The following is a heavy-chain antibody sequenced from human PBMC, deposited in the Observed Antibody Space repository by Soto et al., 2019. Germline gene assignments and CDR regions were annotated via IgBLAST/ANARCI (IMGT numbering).Heavy chain of an antibody. CDR2: VNPISGNT. CDR1: GYTFTKYD. CDR3: ATSRINMIRGVFYYGLDV. D-gene: IGHD3-10*01. V-gene: IGHV1-8*01. J-gene: IGHJ6*02. Sequence: QEQLEQSGAEVKKPGASVKVSCKASGYTFTKYDFNWVRQATGQGPEWMGWVNPISGNTETAQTFQGRVSLTMNTSTNTAVMELRSLRSGDTAIYYCATSRINMIRGVFYYGLDVWGRGTTVTVSS.